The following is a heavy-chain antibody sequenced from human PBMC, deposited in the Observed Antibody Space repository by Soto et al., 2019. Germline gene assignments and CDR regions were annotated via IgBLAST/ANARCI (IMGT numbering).Heavy chain of an antibody. CDR3: ARRKGDYYDSSGYHYYFDY. CDR2: INPNSGGT. V-gene: IGHV1-2*02. Sequence: GASVKVSCKASGYTFTDYYVHWVRQAPGQGLGWMGWINPNSGGTKSAQKFQGRVTMTRDTSISTAYMELSRLRSDDTAVYYCARRKGDYYDSSGYHYYFDYWGQGTLVTVS. J-gene: IGHJ4*02. CDR1: GYTFTDYY. D-gene: IGHD3-22*01.